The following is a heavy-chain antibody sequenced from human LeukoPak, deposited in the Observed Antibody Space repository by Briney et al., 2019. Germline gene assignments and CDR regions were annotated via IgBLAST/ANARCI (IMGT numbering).Heavy chain of an antibody. J-gene: IGHJ4*02. V-gene: IGHV4-39*01. CDR3: ARLGPYDSSGYLPDY. Sequence: PSETLSLTCTVSGGSISSSSYYWGWIRQPPGKGLEWIGSIYYSGSTYYNPSLKSRVTISVDTSKNQFSLKLSSVTAADTAVYYCARLGPYDSSGYLPDYWGQGTLVTVSS. D-gene: IGHD3-22*01. CDR1: GGSISSSSYY. CDR2: IYYSGST.